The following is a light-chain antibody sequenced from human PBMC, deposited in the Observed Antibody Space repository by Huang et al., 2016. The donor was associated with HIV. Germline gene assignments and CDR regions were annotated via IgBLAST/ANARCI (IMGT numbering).Light chain of an antibody. CDR2: AAS. Sequence: DIQMTQSPSSLSASVRDRVTITCRASQSISSNLNWYQQKPGKAPKLLIYAASNLQSGVPSRFSGSGSGTDFSLTISSLQPEDAASYYCQQSFSTPHTFGQGTNWRS. CDR3: QQSFSTPHT. J-gene: IGKJ2*01. V-gene: IGKV1-39*01. CDR1: QSISSN.